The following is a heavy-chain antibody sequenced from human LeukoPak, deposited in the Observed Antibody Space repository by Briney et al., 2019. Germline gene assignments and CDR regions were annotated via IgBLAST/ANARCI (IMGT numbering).Heavy chain of an antibody. J-gene: IGHJ2*01. CDR1: GFTFSSYA. CDR2: ISYDGSNK. Sequence: PGGSLRLSCAASGFTFSSYAMHWVRQAPGKGLEGVAVISYDGSNKYYADSVKGRFTNSRDNSKNTLYVQMNSLRAENTAVYYCARDLRSSGWYDWYFDLWGRGTLVTVSS. V-gene: IGHV3-30-3*01. CDR3: ARDLRSSGWYDWYFDL. D-gene: IGHD6-19*01.